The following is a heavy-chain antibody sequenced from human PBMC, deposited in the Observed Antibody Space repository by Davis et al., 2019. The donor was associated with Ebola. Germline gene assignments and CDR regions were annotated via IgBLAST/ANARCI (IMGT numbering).Heavy chain of an antibody. D-gene: IGHD1-1*01. CDR1: GFTFSSYG. CDR2: ISRSSSTI. J-gene: IGHJ4*02. Sequence: PSGSLSLSCAASGFTFSSYGMTCVRHAPGKGLEWVSYISRSSSTIYYADSVKGRFTISRDNAKNSLYLQMNSLRDEDTAVYYCARDILPRVQLGGGTLDYWGQGTLVTVSS. V-gene: IGHV3-48*02. CDR3: ARDILPRVQLGGGTLDY.